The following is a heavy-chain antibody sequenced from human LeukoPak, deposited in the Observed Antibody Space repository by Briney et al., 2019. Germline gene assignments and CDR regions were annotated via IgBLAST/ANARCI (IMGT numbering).Heavy chain of an antibody. V-gene: IGHV3-20*04. J-gene: IGHJ4*02. CDR3: ARAAGYSSNWYEY. D-gene: IGHD6-13*01. CDR2: INWNGDKI. CDR1: GFSFDDYG. Sequence: GGSLRLSCAASGFSFDDYGMSWVRQAPGKGLEWVSGINWNGDKIGYADSVKGRFTISRDNAKNSLYLQMNSLRAEDTALYYCARAAGYSSNWYEYWSQGTLVTVSS.